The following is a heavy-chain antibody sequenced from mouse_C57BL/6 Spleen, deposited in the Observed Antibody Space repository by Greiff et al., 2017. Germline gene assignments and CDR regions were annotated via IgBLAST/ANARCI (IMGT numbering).Heavy chain of an antibody. CDR2: IYPGSGNT. CDR1: GYTFTDYY. V-gene: IGHV1-76*01. CDR3: ARGVRGSSHYYAMDY. Sequence: QVQLQQSGAELVRPGASVKLSCKASGYTFTDYYINWVKQRPGQGLEWIARIYPGSGNTYYNEKFKGKATLTAEKSSSTAYMQLSSLTSEDSAVYFCARGVRGSSHYYAMDYWGQGTSVTVS. D-gene: IGHD1-1*01. J-gene: IGHJ4*01.